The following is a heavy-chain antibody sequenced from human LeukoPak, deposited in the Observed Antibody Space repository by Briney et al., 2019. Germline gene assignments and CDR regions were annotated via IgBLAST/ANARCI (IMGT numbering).Heavy chain of an antibody. J-gene: IGHJ6*03. CDR2: IIPIFGTA. CDR3: ARWVLDYYCMDV. Sequence: SVKVSCKASGGTFSSYAISWVRQAPGQGLEWMGGIIPIFGTANYAQKFQGRVTITTDESTSTAYMELSSLRSGDTAVYYCARWVLDYYCMDVWGKGTTVTVSS. CDR1: GGTFSSYA. V-gene: IGHV1-69*05.